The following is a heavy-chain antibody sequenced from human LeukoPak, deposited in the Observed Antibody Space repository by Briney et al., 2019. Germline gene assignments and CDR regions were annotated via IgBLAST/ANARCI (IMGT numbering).Heavy chain of an antibody. CDR3: AKDTYYYDSSGYSHYFDY. CDR2: IYSGGGT. V-gene: IGHV3-66*02. D-gene: IGHD3-22*01. CDR1: GFTVSSNY. Sequence: GGSLRLSCAASGFTVSSNYMSWVRQAPGKGLEWVSDIYSGGGTYYADSVKGRFTISRDNSKNTLYLQMNSLRAEDTAVYYCAKDTYYYDSSGYSHYFDYGGQGSLVTVSS. J-gene: IGHJ4*02.